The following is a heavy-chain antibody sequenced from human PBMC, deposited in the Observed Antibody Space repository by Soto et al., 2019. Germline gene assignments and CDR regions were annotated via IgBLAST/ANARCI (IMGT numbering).Heavy chain of an antibody. V-gene: IGHV4-59*01. J-gene: IGHJ6*02. Sequence: SETLSLTCTVSGGSISSYYWSWIRQPPGKGLEWIGYIYYSGSTNYNPSLKSRVTISVDTSKNQFSLKLSSVTAADTAVYYCARDLAAAGYYYGMDVWGQGTTVTVSS. CDR1: GGSISSYY. D-gene: IGHD6-13*01. CDR2: IYYSGST. CDR3: ARDLAAAGYYYGMDV.